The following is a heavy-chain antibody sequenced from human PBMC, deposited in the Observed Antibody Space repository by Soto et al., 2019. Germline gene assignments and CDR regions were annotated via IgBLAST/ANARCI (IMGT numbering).Heavy chain of an antibody. D-gene: IGHD2-2*01. J-gene: IGHJ4*02. CDR1: GGSISSNS. CDR2: ISYSGST. V-gene: IGHV4-59*13. CDR3: ARAAVVVPAAAPGYFDC. Sequence: PSETLSLTCSVSGGSISSNSWSWIRQPPGKGLEWIGYISYSGSTNYNLSLMSRLTISIDTSKNQFSLKLSSVTAADTAVYYCARAAVVVPAAAPGYFDCWGQGTLVTVSS.